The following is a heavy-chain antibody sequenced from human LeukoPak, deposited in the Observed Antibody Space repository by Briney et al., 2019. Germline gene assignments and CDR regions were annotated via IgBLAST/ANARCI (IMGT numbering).Heavy chain of an antibody. CDR3: ARALRYFDWFGNYFDY. Sequence: PSETLSLTCAVSGYSISSGYYWGWIRQPPGKGLEWIGSIYHSGSTYYNPSLKSRVTISVDTSKNQFSLKLSSVTAADTAVYYCARALRYFDWFGNYFDYWGQGTLVTVSS. V-gene: IGHV4-38-2*01. J-gene: IGHJ4*02. D-gene: IGHD3-9*01. CDR2: IYHSGST. CDR1: GYSISSGYY.